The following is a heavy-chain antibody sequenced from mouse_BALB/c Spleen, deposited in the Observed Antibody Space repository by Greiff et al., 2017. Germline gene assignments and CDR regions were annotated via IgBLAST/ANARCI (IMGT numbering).Heavy chain of an antibody. D-gene: IGHD1-1*01. Sequence: QVQLQQPGAELVMPGASVKMSCKASGYTFTDYWMHWVKQRPGQGLEWIGAIDTSDSYTSYNQKFKGKATLTVDESSSTAYMQLSSLTSEDCAVYYCARGGYGSRGDAMDYWGQGTSVTVSS. CDR3: ARGGYGSRGDAMDY. CDR2: IDTSDSYT. V-gene: IGHV1-69*01. CDR1: GYTFTDYW. J-gene: IGHJ4*01.